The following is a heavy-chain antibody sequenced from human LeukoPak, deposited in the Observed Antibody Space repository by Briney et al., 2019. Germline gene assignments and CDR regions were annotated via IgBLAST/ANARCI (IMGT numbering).Heavy chain of an antibody. Sequence: ASVKGSCKASGYTFTSYGISWVRQAPGQGLEWIGWISAYNGNTNYAQKLQGRVTMTTDTSTSTAYMELRSLRSDDTAVYYCARGGGPYYDFWGGQGWGGGFDYWGQGTLVTVSS. CDR2: ISAYNGNT. D-gene: IGHD3-3*01. V-gene: IGHV1-18*01. J-gene: IGHJ4*02. CDR3: ARGGGPYYDFWGGQGWGGGFDY. CDR1: GYTFTSYG.